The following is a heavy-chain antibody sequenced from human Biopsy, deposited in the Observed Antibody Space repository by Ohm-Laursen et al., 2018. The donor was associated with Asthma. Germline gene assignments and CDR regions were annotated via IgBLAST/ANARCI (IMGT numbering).Heavy chain of an antibody. J-gene: IGHJ3*02. D-gene: IGHD3-3*01. CDR3: ARQMNYDFWRSPLDI. CDR1: GFTLGSYS. V-gene: IGHV3-48*02. Sequence: SLRLSCTASGFTLGSYSMNWLRQAPGRGLEWVPYISLSSNPIYYADSVKGRFTVSRDNAKSSLYLQMNSLRDEDTAVYYCARQMNYDFWRSPLDIWGLGTMVIVSS. CDR2: ISLSSNPI.